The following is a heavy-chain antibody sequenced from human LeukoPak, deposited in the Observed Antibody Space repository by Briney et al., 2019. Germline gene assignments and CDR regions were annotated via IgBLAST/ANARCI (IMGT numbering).Heavy chain of an antibody. CDR2: ISWNSGII. CDR1: GFTFDDHA. Sequence: SLRLSCAASGFTFDDHAMHWVRQAPGKGLEWVSGISWNSGIIGYADSVKGRFTISRDNSKNTLYLQMNSLRAEDTAVYYCAKDNRAYLDYWGQGTLVTVSS. J-gene: IGHJ4*02. CDR3: AKDNRAYLDY. V-gene: IGHV3-9*01. D-gene: IGHD1-14*01.